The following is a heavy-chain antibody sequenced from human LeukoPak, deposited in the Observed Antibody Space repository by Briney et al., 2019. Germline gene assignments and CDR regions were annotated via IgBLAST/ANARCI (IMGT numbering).Heavy chain of an antibody. CDR1: GDPFTDTY. CDR2: IYHDGSDT. J-gene: IGHJ4*02. Sequence: GESPEISCKGSGDPFTDTYNAWVRPVAGEGLELVGIIYHDGSDTRYSPSFEGPVTISVDHSIRTAYLQWTSLKTSDTAMYYCARFLHGNSLDYWGQGALVTVSS. D-gene: IGHD1-7*01. V-gene: IGHV5-51*01. CDR3: ARFLHGNSLDY.